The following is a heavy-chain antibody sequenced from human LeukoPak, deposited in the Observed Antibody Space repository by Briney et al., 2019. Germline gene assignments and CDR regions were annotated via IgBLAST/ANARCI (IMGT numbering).Heavy chain of an antibody. V-gene: IGHV4-59*01. D-gene: IGHD6-25*01. CDR2: IHSSGTT. CDR1: GDSISGYC. Sequence: SETLSLTCTVSGDSISGYCWSWIRQPPGKGLEWIAFIHSSGTTNYNPSLKSRVSISVDTSNNQFSPNVNSVTAADTAVYYCARGGASSEWFDPWGQGTLVTVSS. CDR3: ARGGASSEWFDP. J-gene: IGHJ5*02.